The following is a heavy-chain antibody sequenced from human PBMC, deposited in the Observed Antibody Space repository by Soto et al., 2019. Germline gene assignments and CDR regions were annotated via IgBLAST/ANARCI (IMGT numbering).Heavy chain of an antibody. J-gene: IGHJ6*03. CDR3: AKDGQLERDYYYCYYMDV. Sequence: EVQLLESGGGLVQPGGSLRLSCAASGFTFSSSAMSWVRQAPGKGLEWVSAISGSGGSTYYADSVKGRFTISRDNSKNTLYLQMNILSAEDAAVYYFAKDGQLERDYYYCYYMDVWGKGTTVTVSS. D-gene: IGHD1-1*01. CDR1: GFTFSSSA. V-gene: IGHV3-23*01. CDR2: ISGSGGST.